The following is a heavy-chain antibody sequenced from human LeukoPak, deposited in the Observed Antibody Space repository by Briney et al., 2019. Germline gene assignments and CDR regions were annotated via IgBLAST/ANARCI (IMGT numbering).Heavy chain of an antibody. CDR1: GGSFSGYY. Sequence: SETLSLTCAVYGGSFSGYYWSWIRQPPGKGLEWIGEINHSGSTNYNPSLKSRVTISVDTSKNQFSLKLSSVTAADTAVYYCARGTARFDPWGQGTLVTVSS. CDR3: ARGTARFDP. V-gene: IGHV4-34*01. D-gene: IGHD6-25*01. CDR2: INHSGST. J-gene: IGHJ5*02.